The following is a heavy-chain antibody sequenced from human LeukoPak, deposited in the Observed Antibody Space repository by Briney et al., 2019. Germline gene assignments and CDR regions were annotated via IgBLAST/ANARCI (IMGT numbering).Heavy chain of an antibody. CDR2: ISHSGST. Sequence: SETLSLTCAVYGGSFSGYYWSWIRQPPGKGLEWIGEISHSGSTNYNPSLKSRVTISVDTSKNQFSLKLTSVTAEDTAVYYCARGTLNIPGEHGAFDYWGQGTLVTVSS. V-gene: IGHV4-34*01. CDR1: GGSFSGYY. D-gene: IGHD1-14*01. CDR3: ARGTLNIPGEHGAFDY. J-gene: IGHJ4*02.